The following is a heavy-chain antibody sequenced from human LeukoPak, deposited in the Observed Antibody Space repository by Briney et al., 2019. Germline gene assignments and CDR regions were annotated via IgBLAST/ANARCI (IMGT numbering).Heavy chain of an antibody. CDR2: ISGSGGST. D-gene: IGHD2-21*02. Sequence: KTGGSLRLSCAASGFTFSNYAMSWVRQAPGKGLEWVSAISGSGGSTYYADSVKGRFTISRDNSKNTLYLQMNSLRAEDTAVYYCAKDTGGDSRPFDYWGQGTLVTVSS. CDR1: GFTFSNYA. J-gene: IGHJ4*02. V-gene: IGHV3-23*01. CDR3: AKDTGGDSRPFDY.